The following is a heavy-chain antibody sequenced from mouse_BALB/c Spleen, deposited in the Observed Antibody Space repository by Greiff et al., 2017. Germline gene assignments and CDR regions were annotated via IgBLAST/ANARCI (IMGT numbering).Heavy chain of an antibody. CDR3: ARWLLRGAMDY. Sequence: QVQLQQSGAELVRPGTSVKVSCKASGYAFTNYLIERVKQRPGQGLEWIGVINPGSGGTNYNEKFKGKATLTADKSSSTAYMQLSSLTSDDSAVYFCARWLLRGAMDYWGQGTSVTVSS. J-gene: IGHJ4*01. CDR1: GYAFTNYL. D-gene: IGHD2-3*01. CDR2: INPGSGGT. V-gene: IGHV1-54*01.